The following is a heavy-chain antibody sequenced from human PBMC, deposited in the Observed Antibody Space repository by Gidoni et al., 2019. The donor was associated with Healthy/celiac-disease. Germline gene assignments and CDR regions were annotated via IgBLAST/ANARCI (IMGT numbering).Heavy chain of an antibody. CDR3: ARDITPYSSSWYDWFDP. CDR1: GFTFSSYS. V-gene: IGHV3-21*01. Sequence: EVQLVESGGGLVKPGGSLRLSCAASGFTFSSYSMNWVRQAPGKGLEWVSSISSSSSYIYYADSVKGRFTISRDNAKNSLYLQMNSLRAEDTAVYYCARDITPYSSSWYDWFDPWGQGTLVTVSS. D-gene: IGHD6-13*01. J-gene: IGHJ5*02. CDR2: ISSSSSYI.